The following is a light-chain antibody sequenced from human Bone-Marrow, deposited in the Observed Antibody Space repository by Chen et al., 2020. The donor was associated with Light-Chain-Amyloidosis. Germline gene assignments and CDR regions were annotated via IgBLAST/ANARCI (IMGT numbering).Light chain of an antibody. V-gene: IGLV3-21*02. J-gene: IGLJ2*01. CDR2: DGA. CDR3: QLWDTSTGMV. CDR1: NIGSRH. Sequence: YVVTQPSSVSVAPGQTATITCTGDNIGSRHVHWYRRFPGQAPALFVYDGAARPSGIPDRFSGSNSGNTATLAIRGVEAGDEAEYYCQLWDTSTGMVFGGGTKVTVL.